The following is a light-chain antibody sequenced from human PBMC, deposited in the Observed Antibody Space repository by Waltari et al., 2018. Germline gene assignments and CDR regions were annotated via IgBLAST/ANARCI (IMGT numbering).Light chain of an antibody. Sequence: QSALTQPASVSGSPGQSITISCPGTRSAVGGFNYFPWYQRHPREAPKLLLYDVTQRPSGVSNRFSGSKSANTASLTISGLQAGDEAHYYCSSYSSISTLVFGGGTKLTVL. CDR1: RSAVGGFNY. CDR3: SSYSSISTLV. CDR2: DVT. J-gene: IGLJ2*01. V-gene: IGLV2-14*03.